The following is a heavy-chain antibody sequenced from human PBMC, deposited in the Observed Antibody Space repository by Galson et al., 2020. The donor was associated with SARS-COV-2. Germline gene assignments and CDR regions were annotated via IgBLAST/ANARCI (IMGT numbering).Heavy chain of an antibody. V-gene: IGHV4-34*01. D-gene: IGHD3-22*01. CDR2: NNHGGNT. J-gene: IGHJ4*03. Sequence: SQASETLSLNCTVYGGSFSGYYWTWIRQPPGNGLEWIGENNHGGNTNSNPSLKSRVTITVDTSKNQFSLKLTSVTAADTAVYYCAVVHLEVTKILVVMTAAACYCDHCGQGTRVTVAS. CDR1: GGSFSGYY. CDR3: AVVHLEVTKILVVMTAAACYCDH.